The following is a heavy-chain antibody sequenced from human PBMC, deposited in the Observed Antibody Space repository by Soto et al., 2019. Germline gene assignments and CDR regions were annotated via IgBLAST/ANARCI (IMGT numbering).Heavy chain of an antibody. Sequence: QVQLVQSGAEVKKPGSSVKVSCKISGGDFKNYGVSWVRQAPGQGLEWMGGIVPVFGSAKYGQIFQGRVTITADYLTSTTYMVLRGLKPEDTAIYYCAREIAATGFHFWGQGTLVIVSS. CDR3: AREIAATGFHF. J-gene: IGHJ4*02. CDR2: IVPVFGSA. V-gene: IGHV1-69*12. CDR1: GGDFKNYG. D-gene: IGHD3-9*01.